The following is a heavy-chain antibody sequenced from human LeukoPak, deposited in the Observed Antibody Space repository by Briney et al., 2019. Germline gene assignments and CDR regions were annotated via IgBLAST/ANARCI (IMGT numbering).Heavy chain of an antibody. CDR1: GDIVSSNSAA. D-gene: IGHD2-21*02. V-gene: IGHV6-1*01. CDR3: ARAEYCGGDCYSVWFDP. CDR2: TYYRSKWYN. J-gene: IGHJ5*02. Sequence: SQTLSLTCAISGDIVSSNSAAWNWIRQSPSRGLGWLGRTYYRSKWYNDYAVSVKSRITINPDPSKNQFSLQLNSVTPEDTAVYYCARAEYCGGDCYSVWFDPWGQGTLVTVSS.